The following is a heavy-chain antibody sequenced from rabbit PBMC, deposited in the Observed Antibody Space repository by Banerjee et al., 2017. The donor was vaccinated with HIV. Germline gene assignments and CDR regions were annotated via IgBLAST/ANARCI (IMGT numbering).Heavy chain of an antibody. Sequence: QEQLVEYGGDLVQPGASLTLTCTASGFSFSSSYYMCWVRQAPGKGLEWIACIYAGSSGTTYYASWAKGRFTISRSTSLNTVTLQLNSLTAADTATYFCARASGSNYYTWSFNLWGPGTLVTVS. CDR1: GFSFSSSYY. J-gene: IGHJ4*01. CDR3: ARASGSNYYTWSFNL. CDR2: IYAGSSGTT. D-gene: IGHD8-1*01. V-gene: IGHV1S45*01.